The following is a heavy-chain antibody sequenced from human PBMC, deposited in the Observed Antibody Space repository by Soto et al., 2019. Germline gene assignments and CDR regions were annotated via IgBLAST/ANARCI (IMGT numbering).Heavy chain of an antibody. CDR1: GPSISSYY. D-gene: IGHD4-17*01. Sequence: PETLSLTCTLSGPSISSYYSSCIRPPPGKGLEWIGYIYYRRSTNYIPSRKSRVTISVDTSKNRFSLKLSSVTAADTAVYYCARATLDYGDYDYYYYIAVWGKGTTVTVSS. J-gene: IGHJ6*03. V-gene: IGHV4-59*08. CDR2: IYYRRST. CDR3: ARATLDYGDYDYYYYIAV.